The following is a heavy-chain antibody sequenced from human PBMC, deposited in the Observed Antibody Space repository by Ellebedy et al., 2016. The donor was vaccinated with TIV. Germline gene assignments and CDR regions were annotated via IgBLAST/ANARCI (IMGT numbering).Heavy chain of an antibody. CDR2: ISAYNGNT. CDR1: GYTFTSYG. V-gene: IGHV1-18*01. Sequence: ASVKVSCXASGYTFTSYGISWVRQAPGQGLEWMGWISAYNGNTNYAQKFQGRVTMTRDTSISTAYMDLSRLTSDDTAVYYCAREPSRGISAFDIWGQGTMVTVSS. D-gene: IGHD2-2*01. CDR3: AREPSRGISAFDI. J-gene: IGHJ3*02.